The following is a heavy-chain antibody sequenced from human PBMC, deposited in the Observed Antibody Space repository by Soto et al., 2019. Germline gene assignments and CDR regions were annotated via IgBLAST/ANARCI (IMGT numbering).Heavy chain of an antibody. V-gene: IGHV4-4*02. J-gene: IGHJ4*02. D-gene: IGHD7-27*01. Sequence: QVQLQESGPGLVKPSGTLSLTCVVSGGSISSTNWWSWVRQPPGKGLEWIGEIYHSGSTNYSPSPKSRVTMSVDKSNNQFSLQLSSVTAADTAVYYCPRGGLTWGDYWGQGTLVTVSS. CDR2: IYHSGST. CDR3: PRGGLTWGDY. CDR1: GGSISSTNW.